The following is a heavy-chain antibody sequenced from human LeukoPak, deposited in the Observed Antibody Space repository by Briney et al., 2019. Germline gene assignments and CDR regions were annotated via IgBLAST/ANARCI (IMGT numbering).Heavy chain of an antibody. CDR3: ARGSVVGATTFDY. V-gene: IGHV4-30-2*01. J-gene: IGHJ4*02. D-gene: IGHD1-26*01. CDR2: IYHSGST. CDR1: GGSISSGGYS. Sequence: SQTLSLTCAVPGGSISSGGYSWSWIRQPPGKGLEWIGYIYHSGSTYYNPSLKSRVTISVDRSKNQFSLKLSSVTAADTAVYYCARGSVVGATTFDYWGQGTLVTVSS.